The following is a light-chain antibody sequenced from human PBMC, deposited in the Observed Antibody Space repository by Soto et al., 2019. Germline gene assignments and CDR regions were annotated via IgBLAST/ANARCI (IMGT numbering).Light chain of an antibody. V-gene: IGKV4-1*01. CDR1: QSVLYNSDNKNY. CDR2: WAS. CDR3: QQYYTTLS. J-gene: IGKJ4*01. Sequence: DIVMTQSPDSLAVSLGERATINCKSSQSVLYNSDNKNYLAWYQQKAGQPPKLLIYWASTRASWVPDRFSGSGSGADFSLTISNLQAEDVAVYYCQQYYTTLSFGGETKVEIK.